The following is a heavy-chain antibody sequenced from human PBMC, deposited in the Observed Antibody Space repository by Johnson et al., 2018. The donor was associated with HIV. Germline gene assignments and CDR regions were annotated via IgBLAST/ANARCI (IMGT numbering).Heavy chain of an antibody. J-gene: IGHJ3*02. CDR1: GFTFSDYY. CDR3: ARGRASWELYDAFEI. V-gene: IGHV3-11*01. D-gene: IGHD1-26*01. CDR2: ISSSGSTI. Sequence: QVQLVESGGGLVKPGGSLRLSCAASGFTFSDYYMSWIRQAPGKGLEWVSYISSSGSTIYYADSVKGRFTISRDNSKNTLYLQMTSLRQDDTAVYYCARGRASWELYDAFEIWGQGTMVIVSS.